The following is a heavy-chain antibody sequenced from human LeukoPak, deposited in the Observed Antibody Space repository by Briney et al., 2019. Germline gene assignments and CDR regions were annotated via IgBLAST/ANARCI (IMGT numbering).Heavy chain of an antibody. D-gene: IGHD3-22*01. Sequence: PGGSLRLSCAASGFTFSSYAMHGVRQAPGKGLEWVAVISYDGSNKYYADSVKGRFTISRDHSKNTLYLQMHSLRAEDTAVYYCARGTYYYDSSGYYRNYGMDVWGLGTKVPVSS. CDR1: GFTFSSYA. CDR2: ISYDGSNK. V-gene: IGHV3-30*04. J-gene: IGHJ6*02. CDR3: ARGTYYYDSSGYYRNYGMDV.